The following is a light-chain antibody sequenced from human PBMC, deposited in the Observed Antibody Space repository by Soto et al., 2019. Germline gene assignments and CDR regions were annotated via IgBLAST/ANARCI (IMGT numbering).Light chain of an antibody. CDR3: QQHISWPLT. Sequence: EIVLTQSPVTLSLSPGERATLSCGASQSVTNSLAWYQQKPGQAPRLLVYDASNSATGIPTRFSGSGSGTDFTLTISNLEPEDFAVYYCQQHISWPLTFXGGTKVDIK. CDR1: QSVTNS. CDR2: DAS. J-gene: IGKJ4*01. V-gene: IGKV3-11*01.